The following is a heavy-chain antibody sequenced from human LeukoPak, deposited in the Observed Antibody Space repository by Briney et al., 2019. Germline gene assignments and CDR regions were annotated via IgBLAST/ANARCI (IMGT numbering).Heavy chain of an antibody. CDR1: GYTFTSYY. J-gene: IGHJ2*01. Sequence: ASVKVSCKASGYTFTSYYMHWVRQAPGQGLEWMGIINPSGGSTSYAQKFQGRVTMTRGTSTSTVYMELSSLRSEDTAVYYCARDRRTNSDEGWYFDLWGRGTLVTVSS. CDR3: ARDRRTNSDEGWYFDL. D-gene: IGHD1/OR15-1a*01. V-gene: IGHV1-46*01. CDR2: INPSGGST.